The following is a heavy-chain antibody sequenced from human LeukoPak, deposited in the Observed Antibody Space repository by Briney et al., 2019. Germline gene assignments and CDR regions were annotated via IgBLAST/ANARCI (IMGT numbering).Heavy chain of an antibody. CDR1: GFTFSSYA. Sequence: PGGSLRLSCAASGFTFSSYAMSWVRQAPGKGLERVSAISGSGGSTYYADSVKGRFTISRDNSKNTLYLQMNSLRAEDTAVYYCAKEYYDFWSGYSYYFDYWGQGTLVTVSS. J-gene: IGHJ4*02. D-gene: IGHD3-3*01. CDR3: AKEYYDFWSGYSYYFDY. CDR2: ISGSGGST. V-gene: IGHV3-23*01.